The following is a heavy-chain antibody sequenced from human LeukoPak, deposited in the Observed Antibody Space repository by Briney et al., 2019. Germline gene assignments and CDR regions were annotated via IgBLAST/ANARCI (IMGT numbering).Heavy chain of an antibody. CDR3: AREVRRGYCGGDCYSGIDY. CDR1: GGSISSGGYY. CDR2: IYYSGST. Sequence: SETLSLTCTVSGGSISSGGYYWSWIRQHPGKGLEWIGYIYYSGSTYYNPSLKSRVTISVDTSKTQFSLKLSSVTAADTAVYYCAREVRRGYCGGDCYSGIDYWGQGTLVTVSS. V-gene: IGHV4-31*03. D-gene: IGHD2-21*02. J-gene: IGHJ4*02.